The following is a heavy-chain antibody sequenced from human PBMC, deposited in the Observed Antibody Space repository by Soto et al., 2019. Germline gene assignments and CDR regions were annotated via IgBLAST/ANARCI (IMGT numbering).Heavy chain of an antibody. J-gene: IGHJ1*01. CDR2: IYYSGST. D-gene: IGHD2-8*01. V-gene: IGHV4-30-4*01. CDR3: ARTPLVYAMSPYFQH. Sequence: PSETLSLTCTVSGGSISSGDYYWSWIRQPPGKGLEWIGYIYYSGSTYYNPSLKSRVTISVDTSKNQFFLKLSSVTAADTAVYYCARTPLVYAMSPYFQHWGQGTLVTVSS. CDR1: GGSISSGDYY.